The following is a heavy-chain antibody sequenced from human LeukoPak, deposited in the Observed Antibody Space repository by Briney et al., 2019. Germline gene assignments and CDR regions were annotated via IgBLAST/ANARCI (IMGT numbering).Heavy chain of an antibody. CDR2: INAGNGKT. Sequence: GASVKVSCKASGYTFTNYAMNWVRQAPGQRLEWMGWINAGNGKTKSSQRFQDRVTITRDTSASTAYMEVNSLRSEDTAVYYCARGIWSSHNKDYYFDYWGQGSLVTVSS. D-gene: IGHD2-21*01. J-gene: IGHJ4*02. CDR1: GYTFTNYA. V-gene: IGHV1-3*01. CDR3: ARGIWSSHNKDYYFDY.